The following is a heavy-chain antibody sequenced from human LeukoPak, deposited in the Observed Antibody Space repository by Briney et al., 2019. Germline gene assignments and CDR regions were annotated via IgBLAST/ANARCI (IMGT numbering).Heavy chain of an antibody. J-gene: IGHJ4*02. V-gene: IGHV3-7*01. CDR1: GFTFSSYW. Sequence: GGSLRLSCAASGFTFSSYWMSWVRQAPGKGLEWVANIRQDGSEKYYVDSVKGRFTISRDNAKNSLYLQMNSLRAEDTAVYYCARERANYYDSSGYCDYWGQGTLVTVSS. D-gene: IGHD3-22*01. CDR2: IRQDGSEK. CDR3: ARERANYYDSSGYCDY.